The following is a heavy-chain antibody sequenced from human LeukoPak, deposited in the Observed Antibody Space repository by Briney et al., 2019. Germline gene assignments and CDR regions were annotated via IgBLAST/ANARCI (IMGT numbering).Heavy chain of an antibody. CDR1: GFTVSSNY. D-gene: IGHD2-21*01. CDR3: ASVNGDGAEYFQH. V-gene: IGHV3-53*01. J-gene: IGHJ1*01. Sequence: GGSLRLSCAASGFTVSSNYMSWVRQAPGKGLEWVSVIYSGGNTFYADSVKGRFTISRDNSKNTLYLQMNSLRAEDTAVYYCASVNGDGAEYFQHWGQGTLVTVSS. CDR2: IYSGGNT.